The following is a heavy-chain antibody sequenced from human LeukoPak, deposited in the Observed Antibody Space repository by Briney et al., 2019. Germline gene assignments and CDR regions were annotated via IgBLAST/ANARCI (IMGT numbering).Heavy chain of an antibody. CDR1: GFAFSSYG. CDR3: AKEGRGYSYAHWFDP. CDR2: IRNDGNNK. Sequence: GGYLRLSCAASGFAFSSYGMHWVRRAPGKGLEWMAFIRNDGNNKYYADSVKGRFTISRDNSKNTLYLQMNTLRLEDTAVYYCAKEGRGYSYAHWFDPWGQGTLVTVSS. J-gene: IGHJ5*02. V-gene: IGHV3-30*02. D-gene: IGHD5-18*01.